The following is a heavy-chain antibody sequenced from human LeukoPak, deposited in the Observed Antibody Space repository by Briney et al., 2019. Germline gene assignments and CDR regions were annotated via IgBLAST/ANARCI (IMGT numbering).Heavy chain of an antibody. V-gene: IGHV4-59*08. CDR1: GGSISTYY. Sequence: SETLSLTCTVSGGSISTYYWSWIRQPPGKGLEWIGYISYSGSTDYNPSLKSRVTMSVDTSINQFSLKLSSVTAADSAVYYCVRGPQRSRDGYNFNYFDYWGQGILVTVSS. J-gene: IGHJ4*02. CDR3: VRGPQRSRDGYNFNYFDY. D-gene: IGHD5-24*01. CDR2: ISYSGST.